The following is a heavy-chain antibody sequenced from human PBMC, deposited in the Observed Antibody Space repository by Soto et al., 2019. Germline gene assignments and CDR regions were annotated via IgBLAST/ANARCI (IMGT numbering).Heavy chain of an antibody. Sequence: QVQLVQSGAEVKKPGSSVKVSCKASGGTFSSYAISWVRQAPGQGLEWMGGIIPIFGTANYAQKFQGRVTITADESTSTAYRELSSLRSEDTAVYYCARGKVGIAARSEGSLTTVGDYYGMDVWGQGTTVTVSS. V-gene: IGHV1-69*12. D-gene: IGHD6-6*01. CDR1: GGTFSSYA. CDR2: IIPIFGTA. J-gene: IGHJ6*02. CDR3: ARGKVGIAARSEGSLTTVGDYYGMDV.